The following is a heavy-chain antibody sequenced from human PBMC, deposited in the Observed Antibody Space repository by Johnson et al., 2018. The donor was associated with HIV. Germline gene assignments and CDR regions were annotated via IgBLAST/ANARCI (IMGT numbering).Heavy chain of an antibody. CDR3: ARGHMVRGVTHAFDI. CDR2: MYSGGST. Sequence: VQLVESGGGLNQPGGSLRLSCAASGFTVSSNYMSWVRQAPGKGLEWVSVMYSGGSTYYADSVKGRFTISRDNSKNTLYLQMNSLRAEDTAVYYCARGHMVRGVTHAFDIWGQGTMVTVFS. CDR1: GFTVSSNY. V-gene: IGHV3-53*01. J-gene: IGHJ3*02. D-gene: IGHD3-10*01.